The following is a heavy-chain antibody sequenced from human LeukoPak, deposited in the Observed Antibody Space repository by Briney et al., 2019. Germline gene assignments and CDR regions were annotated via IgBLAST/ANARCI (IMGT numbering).Heavy chain of an antibody. CDR2: ISGDGTAR. J-gene: IGHJ5*02. Sequence: PGGSLRLSCAASGFTSSSYWMHWVRQVPGKGLVWVSRISGDGTARNYADSVKGRFTISRDDAKYTVDLQMNSLRGEDTAVYYCVRGRGSYGWFDPWGQGTLVTVSS. D-gene: IGHD3-10*01. CDR3: VRGRGSYGWFDP. CDR1: GFTSSSYW. V-gene: IGHV3-74*01.